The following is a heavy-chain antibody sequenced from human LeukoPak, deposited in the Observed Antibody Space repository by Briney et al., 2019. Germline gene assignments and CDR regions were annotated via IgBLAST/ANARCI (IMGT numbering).Heavy chain of an antibody. CDR1: GGTFSSYA. D-gene: IGHD3-9*01. CDR3: ASSDFDWSMLGHYYYYMDV. Sequence: SVKICCKTSGGTFSSYAISWVRQAPGQGLEWMGRIMPICRTANYAQKFQGRVTITTDESTSTAYMELSSLRSEDTAVYYCASSDFDWSMLGHYYYYMDVWGKGTTVTVSS. J-gene: IGHJ6*03. CDR2: IMPICRTA. V-gene: IGHV1-69*05.